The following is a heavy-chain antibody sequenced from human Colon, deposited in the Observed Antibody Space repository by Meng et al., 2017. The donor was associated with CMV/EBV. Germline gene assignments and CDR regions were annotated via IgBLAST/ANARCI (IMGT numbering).Heavy chain of an antibody. Sequence: SGFNFSSYAMSWVRQAAGKGLEWVSAIRGSGGSTYYADSVKGRFTVSRDNSKNTLYLQMNSLRAEDTAVYYCAKDWGGVVPAAAFDYWGQGTLVTVSS. D-gene: IGHD2-2*01. CDR3: AKDWGGVVPAAAFDY. J-gene: IGHJ4*02. CDR2: IRGSGGST. CDR1: GFNFSSYA. V-gene: IGHV3-23*01.